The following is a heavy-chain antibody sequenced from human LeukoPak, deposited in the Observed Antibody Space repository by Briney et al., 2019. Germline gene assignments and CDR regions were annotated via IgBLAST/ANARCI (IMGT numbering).Heavy chain of an antibody. J-gene: IGHJ6*03. CDR1: GFTFSSHW. D-gene: IGHD1-1*01. CDR3: AKDLGTYTDYMDV. Sequence: SGGSLRLSCAASGFTFSSHWMSWVRQAPGKGLEWVANIKEDGSETLYVDSVKGRFTISRDNAKNSLYLQMNSLRAEDTAVYYCAKDLGTYTDYMDVWGKGTTVTVSS. V-gene: IGHV3-7*01. CDR2: IKEDGSET.